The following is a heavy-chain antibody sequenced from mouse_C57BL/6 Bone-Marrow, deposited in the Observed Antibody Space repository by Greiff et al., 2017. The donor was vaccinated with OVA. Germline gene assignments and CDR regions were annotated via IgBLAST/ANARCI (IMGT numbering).Heavy chain of an antibody. D-gene: IGHD2-4*01. CDR2: IDPSDSYT. V-gene: IGHV1-59*01. CDR1: GYTFTSYW. J-gene: IGHJ2*01. CDR3: ARDDYVPRDY. Sequence: VQLQQPGAELVRPGTSVKLSCKASGYTFTSYWMHWVKQRPGQGLEWIGVIDPSDSYTNYNQKFKGKATLTVDTSSSTAYMQLSSLTSEDPAVYYCARDDYVPRDYWGQGTTLTVSS.